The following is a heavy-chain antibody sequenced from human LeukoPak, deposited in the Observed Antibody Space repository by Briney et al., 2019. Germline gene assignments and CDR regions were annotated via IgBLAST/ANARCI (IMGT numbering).Heavy chain of an antibody. CDR2: IRSKAYGETA. D-gene: IGHD1-1*01. V-gene: IGHV3-49*03. Sequence: GGSLRLSCTASGFTFGDYAMSWIRLAPGKGLEWVGFIRSKAYGETADYAASVKGRFTISRDDSKAIAYLQMNSLKTEDTAVYHCTRDRGAYNLYDYWGQGTLVTVSS. CDR3: TRDRGAYNLYDY. J-gene: IGHJ4*02. CDR1: GFTFGDYA.